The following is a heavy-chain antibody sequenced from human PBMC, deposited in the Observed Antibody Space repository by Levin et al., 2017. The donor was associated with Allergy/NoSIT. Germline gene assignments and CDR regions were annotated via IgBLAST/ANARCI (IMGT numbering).Heavy chain of an antibody. V-gene: IGHV3-48*03. D-gene: IGHD3-9*01. J-gene: IGHJ3*02. CDR3: AARLTGYYSDAFDI. Sequence: QPGGSLRLSCAASGFTFSSYEMNWVRQAPGKGLEWVSYISSSGSTIYYADSVKGRFTISRDNAKNSLYLQMNSLRAEDTAVYYCAARLTGYYSDAFDIWGQGTMVTVSS. CDR1: GFTFSSYE. CDR2: ISSSGSTI.